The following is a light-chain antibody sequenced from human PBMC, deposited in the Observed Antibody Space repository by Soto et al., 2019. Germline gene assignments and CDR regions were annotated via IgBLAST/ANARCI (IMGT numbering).Light chain of an antibody. CDR3: QQYGSLSRT. J-gene: IGKJ1*01. CDR1: QSITSSY. V-gene: IGKV3-20*01. Sequence: EMVFTQCPVTLSASPRERATLSCRASQSITSSYLAWYQQKPGQAPRLLIYGASSRATGIPERFSGSGSGTDFTLTISRLEPEDFAVYYCQQYGSLSRTFGQGTKVDI. CDR2: GAS.